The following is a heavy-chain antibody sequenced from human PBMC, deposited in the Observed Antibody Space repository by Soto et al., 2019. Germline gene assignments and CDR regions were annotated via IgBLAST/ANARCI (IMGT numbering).Heavy chain of an antibody. Sequence: EVQLVESGGGLIQPGGSLRLSCAASGFTVSSNYMSWVRQAPGKGLEWVSVIYAGGNTNYADSVKGRFTISRDNSKNTLSLQMNSLRVEDTAVYYCAREGCTTSSCRYFDCWGQGTLVTVS. CDR3: AREGCTTSSCRYFDC. J-gene: IGHJ4*02. D-gene: IGHD2-2*01. CDR1: GFTVSSNY. V-gene: IGHV3-53*01. CDR2: IYAGGNT.